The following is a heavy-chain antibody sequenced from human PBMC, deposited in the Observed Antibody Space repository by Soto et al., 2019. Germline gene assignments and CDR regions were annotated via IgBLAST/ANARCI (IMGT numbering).Heavy chain of an antibody. CDR2: IKENGREM. D-gene: IGHD6-6*01. V-gene: IGHV3-7*01. Sequence: GGSLRLSCAVSGFTLTSHWMKWVRQAPGKGLEWVASIKENGREMYYVDSVRGRFTISRDIAKNSLFLQMNSLRAEDTAVYYCARDRIAARPFNWFDPWGQGTLVTVSS. J-gene: IGHJ5*02. CDR3: ARDRIAARPFNWFDP. CDR1: GFTLTSHW.